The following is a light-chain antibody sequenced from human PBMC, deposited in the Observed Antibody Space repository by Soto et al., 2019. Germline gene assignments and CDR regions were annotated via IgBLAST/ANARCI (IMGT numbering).Light chain of an antibody. Sequence: AIPMTQSPSSVSASVGDRVTLTCRASQDISNDLAWFQQKPGKAPKLLIYAASILQTGVPSRFSGSGSGSAFSLTITSLQPEDFATYYCLQDYNSPITFGQGTRLEIK. J-gene: IGKJ5*01. CDR2: AAS. CDR1: QDISND. CDR3: LQDYNSPIT. V-gene: IGKV1-6*01.